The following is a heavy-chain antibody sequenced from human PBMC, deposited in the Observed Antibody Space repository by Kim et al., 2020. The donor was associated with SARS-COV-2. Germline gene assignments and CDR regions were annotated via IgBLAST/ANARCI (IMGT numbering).Heavy chain of an antibody. V-gene: IGHV6-1*01. CDR3: ARESGDILTDDAFDI. D-gene: IGHD3-9*01. Sequence: VSVKSRITINPDTSKNQFSLQLNSVTPEDTAVYYCARESGDILTDDAFDIWGQGTMVTVSS. J-gene: IGHJ3*02.